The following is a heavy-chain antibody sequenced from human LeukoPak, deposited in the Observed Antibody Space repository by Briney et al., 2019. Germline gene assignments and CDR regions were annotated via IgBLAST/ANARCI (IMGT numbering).Heavy chain of an antibody. V-gene: IGHV4-61*02. J-gene: IGHJ5*02. D-gene: IGHD3-22*01. CDR3: AREKIGYYDGSGRGWFDP. Sequence: SETLSLTCAVSGGSMSSSNWWSWIRQPAGKGLEWIGRVYTSGSTNYNPSLKSRVTISVDTSKKQFSLKLSSVTAADTAVYYCAREKIGYYDGSGRGWFDPWGQGTLVTVSS. CDR1: GGSMSSSNW. CDR2: VYTSGST.